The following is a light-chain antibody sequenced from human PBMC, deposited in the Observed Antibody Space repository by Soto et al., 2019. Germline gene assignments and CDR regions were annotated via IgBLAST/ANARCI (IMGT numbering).Light chain of an antibody. CDR2: EST. CDR3: CSFADSSTYV. J-gene: IGLJ1*01. V-gene: IGLV2-23*01. CDR1: SSDVGRYNL. Sequence: QSVLTQPASVSGPPGQSITISCTGTSSDVGRYNLVSWYQQHPGKAPKLMIYESTKRPSGVSDRFSGSKSGNTASLTISGLQAEDEAEYHCCSFADSSTYVFGTGTKLTVL.